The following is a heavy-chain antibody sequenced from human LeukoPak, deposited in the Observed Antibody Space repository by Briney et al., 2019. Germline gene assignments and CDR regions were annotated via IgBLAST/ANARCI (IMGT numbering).Heavy chain of an antibody. CDR2: IYYSGST. Sequence: SETLSLTCTVSGGSISSSSYYWGWIRQPPGKGLEWIGSIYYSGSTYYNPSLKSRVTISVDTSKNQFSLKLSSVTAADTAVYYCARESEWELGGGDYWGQGTLVTVSS. D-gene: IGHD1-26*01. V-gene: IGHV4-39*07. CDR3: ARESEWELGGGDY. J-gene: IGHJ4*02. CDR1: GGSISSSSYY.